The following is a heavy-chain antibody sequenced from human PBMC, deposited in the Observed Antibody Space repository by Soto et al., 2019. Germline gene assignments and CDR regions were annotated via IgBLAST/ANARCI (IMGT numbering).Heavy chain of an antibody. CDR3: ARHSTRFYYYYGMDV. D-gene: IGHD2-15*01. CDR1: GYSFTSYW. CDR2: IDPSDSYT. Sequence: GESLKISCKGSGYSFTSYWISWVRRMPGKGLEWMGRIDPSDSYTNYSPSFQGHVTISADKSISTAYLQWSSLKASDTAMYYCARHSTRFYYYYGMDVWRQGTTVTVSS. J-gene: IGHJ6*02. V-gene: IGHV5-10-1*01.